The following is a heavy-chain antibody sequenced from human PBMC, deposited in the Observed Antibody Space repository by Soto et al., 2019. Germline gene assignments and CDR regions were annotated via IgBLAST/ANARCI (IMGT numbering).Heavy chain of an antibody. CDR3: ATNSDTAMVRPQVDY. Sequence: TSETLSLTCTVSGGSISSGGYYWSWIRQHPGKGLEWIGYIYYSGSTYYNPSLKSRVTIPVDTSKNQFSLKLSSVTAADTAVYYCATNSDTAMVRPQVDYWGQGTLVTVSS. D-gene: IGHD5-18*01. V-gene: IGHV4-31*03. CDR2: IYYSGST. J-gene: IGHJ4*02. CDR1: GGSISSGGYY.